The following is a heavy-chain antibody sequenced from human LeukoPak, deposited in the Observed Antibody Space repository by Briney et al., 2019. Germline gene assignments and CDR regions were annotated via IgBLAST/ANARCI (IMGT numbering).Heavy chain of an antibody. D-gene: IGHD4-17*01. Sequence: SETLSLTCTVSGGSISSYYWSWIRQPPGKGLEWIGYMYYSGRTNYNPSLKSRVTISVDTSKNQFSLKLSSVTAADTAVYYCARDSSTVTTRHFDYWGQGTLVTVSS. CDR2: MYYSGRT. CDR3: ARDSSTVTTRHFDY. J-gene: IGHJ4*02. V-gene: IGHV4-59*01. CDR1: GGSISSYY.